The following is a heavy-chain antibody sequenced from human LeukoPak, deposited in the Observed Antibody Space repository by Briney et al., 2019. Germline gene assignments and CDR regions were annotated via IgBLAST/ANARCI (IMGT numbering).Heavy chain of an antibody. J-gene: IGHJ4*02. CDR3: ARLAHCSTTCQRHLDY. Sequence: GESLKISCKGSGYTFSNYWIVWVRQMPGKGLEWMGIIYPDDSDTRYSPSFEGQVTISADTSINTVYMQWSSLKASDTAMYYCARLAHCSTTCQRHLDYWGQGTLVTVSS. CDR1: GYTFSNYW. D-gene: IGHD2-15*01. V-gene: IGHV5-51*01. CDR2: IYPDDSDT.